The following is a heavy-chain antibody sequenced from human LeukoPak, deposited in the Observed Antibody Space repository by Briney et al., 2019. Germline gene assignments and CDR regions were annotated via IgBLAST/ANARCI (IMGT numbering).Heavy chain of an antibody. CDR1: GGSISSYY. CDR3: SRRQQGGYWSFDI. J-gene: IGHJ2*01. V-gene: IGHV4-59*08. CDR2: IYYSGST. D-gene: IGHD6-13*01. Sequence: PSETLTLTCAVSGGSISSYYWSWIRQPPGKGLESIGHIYYSGSTNYNPSLKSRVTISVETSKNQFSLSLISVTAADTAVYYCSRRQQGGYWSFDIWCRGAPVTVSS.